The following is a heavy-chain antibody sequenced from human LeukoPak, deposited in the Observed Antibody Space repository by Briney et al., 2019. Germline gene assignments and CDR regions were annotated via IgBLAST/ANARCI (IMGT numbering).Heavy chain of an antibody. CDR1: GGSMSSYY. Sequence: KTSETLSLTCTVSGGSMSSYYWSWIQQPPGKGLEWIGYIYYSGTTNYNPSLKSRVTISVDTSKNQFSLKLTSVTAADTAVFYCARGGGWYDYWGQGTLVTVSS. J-gene: IGHJ4*02. V-gene: IGHV4-59*01. D-gene: IGHD6-19*01. CDR3: ARGGGWYDY. CDR2: IYYSGTT.